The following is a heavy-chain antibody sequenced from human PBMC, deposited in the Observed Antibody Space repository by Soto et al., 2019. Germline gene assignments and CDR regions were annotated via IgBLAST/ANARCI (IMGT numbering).Heavy chain of an antibody. D-gene: IGHD6-19*01. Sequence: PSETLSLTXTVSGGSISSSSYYWGWIRQPPGKGLEWIGSIYYSGSTYYNPSLKSRVTISVDTSKNQFSLKLSSVTAADTAVYYCPRPLAGTGYYYYYGMDVWGQGTTVTVSS. CDR1: GGSISSSSYY. CDR3: PRPLAGTGYYYYYGMDV. J-gene: IGHJ6*02. CDR2: IYYSGST. V-gene: IGHV4-39*01.